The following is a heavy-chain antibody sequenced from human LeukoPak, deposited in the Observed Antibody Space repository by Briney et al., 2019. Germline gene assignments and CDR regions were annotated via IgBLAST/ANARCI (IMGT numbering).Heavy chain of an antibody. CDR3: ARMGERFLEWATHY. V-gene: IGHV3-7*01. D-gene: IGHD3-3*01. Sequence: GGSLRLSCAASGFTFSSYWMSWVRQAPGKGLEWVANIKQDGSEKYYVDSVKGRFTISRDNAKNSLYLQMNSLRAEDTAVYYCARMGERFLEWATHYWGQGTLVTVSS. J-gene: IGHJ4*02. CDR1: GFTFSSYW. CDR2: IKQDGSEK.